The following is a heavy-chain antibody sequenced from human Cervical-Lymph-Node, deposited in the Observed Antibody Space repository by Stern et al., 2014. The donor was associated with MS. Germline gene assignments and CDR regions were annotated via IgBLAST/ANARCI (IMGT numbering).Heavy chain of an antibody. J-gene: IGHJ5*02. CDR3: AREGPELLWFGSDNWFDP. D-gene: IGHD3-10*01. V-gene: IGHV7-4-1*01. CDR2: ISTNTGNP. Sequence: VQLVQSGSELKKPGASVKVSCKASGYNFTNHAINWVRQAPGQGLEWMGWISTNTGNPTYAQGFTGRFVFSSDTSVTTAYLQIRSLTAEDTAVYYCAREGPELLWFGSDNWFDPWGQGTLVTVSS. CDR1: GYNFTNHA.